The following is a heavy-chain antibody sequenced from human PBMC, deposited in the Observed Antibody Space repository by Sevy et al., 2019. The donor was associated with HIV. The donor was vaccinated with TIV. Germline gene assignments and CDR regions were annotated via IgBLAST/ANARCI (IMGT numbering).Heavy chain of an antibody. J-gene: IGHJ4*02. CDR2: IGTAGDP. D-gene: IGHD6-13*01. V-gene: IGHV3-13*05. CDR1: GFTFSSYD. Sequence: GGCLRLSCAASGFTFSSYDMHWVRQATGKGLEWVLAIGTAGDPYYPGSMKGRFTISRENAKNSLYLQMNSLRAGDTAVYYCARAPTTGYSSSWPIDYWGQGTLVTVSS. CDR3: ARAPTTGYSSSWPIDY.